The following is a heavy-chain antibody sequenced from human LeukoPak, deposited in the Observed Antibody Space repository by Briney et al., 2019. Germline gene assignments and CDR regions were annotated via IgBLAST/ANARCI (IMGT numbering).Heavy chain of an antibody. V-gene: IGHV3-48*01. D-gene: IGHD2-2*02. J-gene: IGHJ4*02. CDR1: GFTFSSYS. CDR3: ASYCSSTSCYTGAFDY. Sequence: PGGSLRLSCAASGFTFSSYSVNWVRQAPRKGLEWVSYISSSSSTIYYADSVKGRFTISRDNAKNSLYLQMNSLRAEDTAVYYCASYCSSTSCYTGAFDYWGQGTLVTVSS. CDR2: ISSSSSTI.